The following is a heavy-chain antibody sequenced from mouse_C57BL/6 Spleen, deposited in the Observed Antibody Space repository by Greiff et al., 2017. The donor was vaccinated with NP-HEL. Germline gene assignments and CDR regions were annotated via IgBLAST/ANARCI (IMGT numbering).Heavy chain of an antibody. D-gene: IGHD2-1*01. CDR3: ARDPIYYGNYDY. Sequence: EVKLVESGPGLVKPSQSLSLTCSVTGYSITSGYYWNWIRQFPGNKLEWMGYISYDGSNNYNPSLKNRISITRDTSKNQLFLKLNSVTTEDTATYYCARDPIYYGNYDYWGQGTTLTVSS. V-gene: IGHV3-6*01. CDR1: GYSITSGYY. CDR2: ISYDGSN. J-gene: IGHJ2*01.